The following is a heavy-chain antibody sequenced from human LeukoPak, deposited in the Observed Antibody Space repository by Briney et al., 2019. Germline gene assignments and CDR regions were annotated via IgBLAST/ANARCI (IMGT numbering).Heavy chain of an antibody. Sequence: PSETLYLTCTVSGGSISSYYWSWIRQPPGKGLEWIGYIYYSGSTNYKPSLKSRVTISLDTSKNQFSLKLSSVTAADTAVYYCARRNTAMAYYFDYWGQGTLVTVSS. CDR2: IYYSGST. CDR1: GGSISSYY. D-gene: IGHD5-18*01. V-gene: IGHV4-59*08. CDR3: ARRNTAMAYYFDY. J-gene: IGHJ4*02.